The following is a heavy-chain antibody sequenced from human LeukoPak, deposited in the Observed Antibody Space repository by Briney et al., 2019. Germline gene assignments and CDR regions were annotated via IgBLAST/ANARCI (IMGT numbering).Heavy chain of an antibody. CDR1: GGTFSSYA. Sequence: GSSVKVSCKASGGTFSSYAFSWVRQAPGQGLEWMGWINSNTGVTNYAQKFQGRVTLTRDTSISTAYMEVKTLTSDDTGIYFCARVLLRPVQMIRGVRAPLSHMDVWGRGTTVTVSS. CDR3: ARVLLRPVQMIRGVRAPLSHMDV. V-gene: IGHV1-2*02. J-gene: IGHJ6*03. D-gene: IGHD3-10*01. CDR2: INSNTGVT.